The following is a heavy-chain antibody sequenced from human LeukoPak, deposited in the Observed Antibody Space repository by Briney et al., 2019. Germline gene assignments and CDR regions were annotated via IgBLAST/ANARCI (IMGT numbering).Heavy chain of an antibody. J-gene: IGHJ5*02. V-gene: IGHV3-21*01. D-gene: IGHD3-22*01. Sequence: PGRTLRLSCAASGFTFSTYTMNWVRQAPGKGLEWVSSISTGSSYIYYADSVRGRFTISRDNAKNSLYLQMNNPRAADTAVYYCARDRIAYYDKGGFDPWGQGTLVTVSS. CDR2: ISTGSSYI. CDR1: GFTFSTYT. CDR3: ARDRIAYYDKGGFDP.